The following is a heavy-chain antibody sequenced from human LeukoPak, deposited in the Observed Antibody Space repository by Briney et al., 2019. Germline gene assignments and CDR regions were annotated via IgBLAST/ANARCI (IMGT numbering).Heavy chain of an antibody. CDR3: AKDLPKITIFGALQH. J-gene: IGHJ1*01. Sequence: GGSLRLSCAASGFTFSNHWMHWVRQAPGKGLVWVSHINTDGSSTTYADSVKGRFTISRDNAKNTLYLQMSSLRAEDTAIYYCAKDLPKITIFGALQHWGQGTLVTVSS. V-gene: IGHV3-74*01. CDR2: INTDGSST. CDR1: GFTFSNHW. D-gene: IGHD3-3*01.